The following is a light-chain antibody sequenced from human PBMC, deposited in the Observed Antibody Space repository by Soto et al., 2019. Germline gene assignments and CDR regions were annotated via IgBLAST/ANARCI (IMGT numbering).Light chain of an antibody. CDR2: DSS. CDR1: QSVSSD. Sequence: EIVLTQSPDILSLSPGDRATLSCRASQSVSSDLLVWYQQKPGQAPRLLIHDSSTRATGVPDRFSGRGYGTEFALTISSLQSEDFAVYYCQQYNEWPLAFGGGTKVDIK. CDR3: QQYNEWPLA. J-gene: IGKJ4*01. V-gene: IGKV3-15*01.